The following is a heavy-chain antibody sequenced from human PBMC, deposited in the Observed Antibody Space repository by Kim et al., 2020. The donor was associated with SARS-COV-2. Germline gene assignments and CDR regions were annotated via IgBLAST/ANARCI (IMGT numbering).Heavy chain of an antibody. V-gene: IGHV1-69*04. CDR1: GGTFSSYA. CDR2: IIPILGIA. D-gene: IGHD3-10*01. J-gene: IGHJ3*02. Sequence: SVKVSCKASGGTFSSYAISWVRQAPGQGLEWMGRIIPILGIANYAQKFQGRVTITADKSTSTAYMELSSLRSEDTAVYYCARGITMVRGVQELAFDIWGQGTMVTVSS. CDR3: ARGITMVRGVQELAFDI.